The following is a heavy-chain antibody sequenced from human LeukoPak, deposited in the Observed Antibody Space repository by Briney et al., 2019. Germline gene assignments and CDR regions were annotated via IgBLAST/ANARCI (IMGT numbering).Heavy chain of an antibody. CDR1: GDSISSSSYY. CDR3: ARTLTYYDYVWGSYRPSYFDY. D-gene: IGHD3-16*02. V-gene: IGHV4-39*07. J-gene: IGHJ4*02. CDR2: IYYSGST. Sequence: PSETLSLTCTVSGDSISSSSYYWGWIRQPPGRGLEWFGSIYYSGSTYYNPSLKSRVTISVDTSKNQFSLTLSSVTAADTAVYYCARTLTYYDYVWGSYRPSYFDYWGQGTLVTVSS.